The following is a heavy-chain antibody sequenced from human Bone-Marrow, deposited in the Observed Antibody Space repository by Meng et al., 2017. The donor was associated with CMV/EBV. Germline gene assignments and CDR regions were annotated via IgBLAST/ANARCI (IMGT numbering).Heavy chain of an antibody. J-gene: IGHJ4*02. Sequence: LSLTCTVSGGSVSSGSYYWSWIRQPPGKGLEWVSYISNSGSAKYYADSLRGRFTISRDNAKNSLYLQMNSLRADDTAVYYCARSLFDSNDPFDYWGQGTVVTVSS. V-gene: IGHV3-11*04. D-gene: IGHD3-22*01. CDR1: GGSVSSGSYY. CDR3: ARSLFDSNDPFDY. CDR2: ISNSGSAK.